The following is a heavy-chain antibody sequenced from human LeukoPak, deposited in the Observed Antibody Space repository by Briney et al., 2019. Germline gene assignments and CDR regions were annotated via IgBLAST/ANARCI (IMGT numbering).Heavy chain of an antibody. CDR3: ASSAYSSGWYGAHFDY. V-gene: IGHV5-51*01. CDR2: IYPGDSDT. J-gene: IGHJ4*02. CDR1: GYSFTSYW. D-gene: IGHD6-19*01. Sequence: GESLKISCKGSGYSFTSYWIGWVRQMPGKGLEWMGIIYPGDSDTRYSPSFQGQVTISADTSISTAYLQWSSLRASDTAIYYCASSAYSSGWYGAHFDYWGQGTLVTVSS.